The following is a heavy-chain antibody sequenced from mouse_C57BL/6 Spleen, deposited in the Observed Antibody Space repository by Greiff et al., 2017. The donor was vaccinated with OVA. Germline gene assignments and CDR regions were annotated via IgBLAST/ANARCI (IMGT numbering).Heavy chain of an antibody. CDR3: ARTPYYYGSSYAAMDY. V-gene: IGHV1-80*01. D-gene: IGHD1-1*01. Sequence: QVQLQQSGAELVKPGASVKISCKASGYAFSSYWMNWVKQRPGKGLEWIEQIYPGDGDTNYNGKFKGKATLTADKSSSTAYMQLSSLTSEDSAVYFCARTPYYYGSSYAAMDYWGQGTSVTVSS. J-gene: IGHJ4*01. CDR1: GYAFSSYW. CDR2: IYPGDGDT.